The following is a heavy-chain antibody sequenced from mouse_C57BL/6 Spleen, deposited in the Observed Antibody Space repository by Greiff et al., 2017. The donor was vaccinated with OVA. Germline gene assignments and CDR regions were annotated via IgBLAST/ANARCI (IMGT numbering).Heavy chain of an antibody. CDR2: ISYDGSN. CDR3: ARHWFAY. CDR1: GYSITSGYY. J-gene: IGHJ3*01. Sequence: ESGPGLVKPSQSLSLPCSVTGYSITSGYYWNWIRQFPGNKLEWMGYISYDGSNNYNPSLKNRISITRDTSKNQFFLKLNSVTTEDTATYYCARHWFAYWGQGTLVTVSA. V-gene: IGHV3-6*01.